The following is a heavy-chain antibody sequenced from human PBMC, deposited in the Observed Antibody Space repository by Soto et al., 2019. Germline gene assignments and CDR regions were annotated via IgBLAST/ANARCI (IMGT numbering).Heavy chain of an antibody. Sequence: SVKVSCKASGGTFSSYAISWVRQAPGQGLEWMGGIIPIFGTANYAQKFQGRVTITADESTSTAYMEPSSLRSEDTAVYYCARVPPGGYCSGGSCYYYYGMDVWGQGTTVTVSS. CDR2: IIPIFGTA. J-gene: IGHJ6*02. D-gene: IGHD2-15*01. CDR1: GGTFSSYA. V-gene: IGHV1-69*13. CDR3: ARVPPGGYCSGGSCYYYYGMDV.